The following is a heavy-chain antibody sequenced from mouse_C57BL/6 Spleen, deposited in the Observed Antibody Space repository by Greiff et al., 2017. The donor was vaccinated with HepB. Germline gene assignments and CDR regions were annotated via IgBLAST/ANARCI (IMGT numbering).Heavy chain of an antibody. CDR1: GYTFTDYY. D-gene: IGHD2-2*01. J-gene: IGHJ4*01. Sequence: VQLQQSGPELVKPGASVKISCKASGYTFTDYYMNWVKQSHGKSLEWIGDINPNNGGTSYNQKFKGKATLTVDKSSSTAYMELRSLTSEDSAVYYCARWGVTEYAMDYWGQGTSVTVSS. CDR3: ARWGVTEYAMDY. V-gene: IGHV1-26*01. CDR2: INPNNGGT.